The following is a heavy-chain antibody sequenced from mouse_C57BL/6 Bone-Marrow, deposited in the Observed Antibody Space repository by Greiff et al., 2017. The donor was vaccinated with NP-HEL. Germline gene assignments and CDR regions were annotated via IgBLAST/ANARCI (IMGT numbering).Heavy chain of an antibody. D-gene: IGHD1-1*01. CDR2: INPSNGGT. Sequence: VQLQQPGTELVKPGASVKLSCKASGYTFTSYWMHWVKQRPGQGLEWIGNINPSNGGTNYIEKFKSKATLTVDKSSSTAYMQLSSLTSEDSAVYYCASALIVITTVDFDYWGQGTTLTVSS. CDR3: ASALIVITTVDFDY. V-gene: IGHV1-53*01. J-gene: IGHJ2*01. CDR1: GYTFTSYW.